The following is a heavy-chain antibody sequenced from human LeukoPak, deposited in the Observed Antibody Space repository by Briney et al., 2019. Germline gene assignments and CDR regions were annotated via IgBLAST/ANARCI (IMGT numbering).Heavy chain of an antibody. J-gene: IGHJ3*02. CDR1: GGSISSGGYY. CDR2: IYYSGST. D-gene: IGHD4-17*01. CDR3: ARASSHDYGDYRAAFDI. Sequence: SQTLSLTCTVSGGSISSGGYYWSWIRQHPGKGLEWIGYIYYSGSTYYNPSLKSRVTISVATSKNQFSLKLSSVTAADTAVYYCARASSHDYGDYRAAFDIWGQGTMVTVSS. V-gene: IGHV4-31*03.